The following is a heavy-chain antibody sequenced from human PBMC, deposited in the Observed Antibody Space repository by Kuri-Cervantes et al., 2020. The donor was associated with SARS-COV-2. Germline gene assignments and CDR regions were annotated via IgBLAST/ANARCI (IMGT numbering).Heavy chain of an antibody. V-gene: IGHV4-31*03. CDR2: IYYSGST. D-gene: IGHD5-24*01. CDR3: ARDKLQFDAFDI. Sequence: SETLSLTCTVSGGSISSGGYYWSWIRQHPGKGLEWIGYIYYSGSTYYNPSLKSRVTISVDTSKNQFSLKLSSVTAADTAVYYCARDKLQFDAFDIWGQGTMVTVSS. J-gene: IGHJ3*02. CDR1: GGSISSGGYY.